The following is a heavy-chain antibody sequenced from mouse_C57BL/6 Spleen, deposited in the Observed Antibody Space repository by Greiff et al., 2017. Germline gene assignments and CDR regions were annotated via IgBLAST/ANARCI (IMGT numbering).Heavy chain of an antibody. Sequence: EVKVEESGEGLVKPGGSLKLSCAASGFTFSSYAMSWVRQTPEKRLEWVAYISSGGDYIYYADTVKGRFTISRDNARNTLYLQMSSLKSEDTAMYYCTSASYYRKEDAMDYWGPGTSGTGSS. CDR1: GFTFSSYA. D-gene: IGHD2-14*01. J-gene: IGHJ4*01. V-gene: IGHV5-9-1*02. CDR3: TSASYYRKEDAMDY. CDR2: ISSGGDYI.